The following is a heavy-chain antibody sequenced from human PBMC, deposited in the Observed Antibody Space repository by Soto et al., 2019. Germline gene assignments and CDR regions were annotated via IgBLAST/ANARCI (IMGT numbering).Heavy chain of an antibody. J-gene: IGHJ4*02. D-gene: IGHD3-3*02. CDR3: ATDKDGAGRVGVHF. CDR2: IVPTLRIT. V-gene: IGHV1-69*08. CDR1: GGTSTIYT. Sequence: QVQLVQSGAEVKKPGASLRVSCETSGGTSTIYTITWVRQAPGQGLQWMGRIVPTLRITNYAQEFQGRLTXTADSSTSTPHIELTSLTSEDTAVYYCATDKDGAGRVGVHFWGQGTLVPVSS.